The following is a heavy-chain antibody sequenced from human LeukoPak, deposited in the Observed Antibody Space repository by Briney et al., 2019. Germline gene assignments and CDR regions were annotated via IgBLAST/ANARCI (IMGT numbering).Heavy chain of an antibody. V-gene: IGHV4-39*07. CDR1: GGSISDSNYY. Sequence: SETLSLTCTVSGGSISDSNYYWGWLRQPPGRGLEWIGNIYYSGSTNYNPSLKSRVTISVDTSKNQFSLKLSSVTAADTAVYYCARRGGGCDSLFDYWGQGTLVTVSS. D-gene: IGHD2-21*02. CDR3: ARRGGGCDSLFDY. CDR2: IYYSGST. J-gene: IGHJ4*02.